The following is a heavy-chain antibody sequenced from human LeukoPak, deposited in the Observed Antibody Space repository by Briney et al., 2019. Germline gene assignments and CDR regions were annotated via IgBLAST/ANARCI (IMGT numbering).Heavy chain of an antibody. CDR3: ARELSRLLTTTVTTDGMDV. D-gene: IGHD4-17*01. CDR1: GFTFSSYS. CDR2: TSSSSHYI. Sequence: AGGSLRLSCTASGFTFSSYSMNWVRQAPGKGLEWVSSTSSSSHYIYYADSVKGRFTISRDNARNSLFLQMNSLRAEDTAVYYCARELSRLLTTTVTTDGMDVWGQGTTVTVSS. V-gene: IGHV3-21*01. J-gene: IGHJ6*02.